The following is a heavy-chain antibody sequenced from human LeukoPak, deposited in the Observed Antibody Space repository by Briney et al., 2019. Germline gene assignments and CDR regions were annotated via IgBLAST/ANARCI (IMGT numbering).Heavy chain of an antibody. V-gene: IGHV4-39*01. CDR2: IYYSGST. J-gene: IGHJ3*02. CDR1: GGSFSGYY. D-gene: IGHD6-6*01. CDR3: ARRTQQLVPGATYAFDI. Sequence: PSETLSLTCAVYGGSFSGYYWGWIRQPPGKGLEWIGSIYYSGSTYYNPSLKSRVTISVDTSKNQFSLKLSSVTAADTAVYYCARRTQQLVPGATYAFDIWGQGTMVTVSS.